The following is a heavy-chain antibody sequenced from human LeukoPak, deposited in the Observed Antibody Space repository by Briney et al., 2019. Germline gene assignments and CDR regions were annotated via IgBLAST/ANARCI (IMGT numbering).Heavy chain of an antibody. CDR2: TSGSGGST. V-gene: IGHV3-23*01. D-gene: IGHD6-13*01. Sequence: GGSLRLSCAASGFTFGSYAMSWVRQAPGKGLEWVSATSGSGGSTYYADSVKGRFTISRDNSKNTLYLQMNSLRAEDTAVYYCAKLPLAAAGGGLFDYWGQGTLVNVSS. CDR1: GFTFGSYA. CDR3: AKLPLAAAGGGLFDY. J-gene: IGHJ4*02.